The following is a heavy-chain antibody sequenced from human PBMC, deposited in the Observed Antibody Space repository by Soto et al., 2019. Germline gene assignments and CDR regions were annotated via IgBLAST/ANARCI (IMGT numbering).Heavy chain of an antibody. V-gene: IGHV2-5*02. D-gene: IGHD3-9*01. Sequence: SRPKPVNPTQTLTLTCTFPWFSLHTSGVGVGLIRQPPGKALEWLALIYWDDDKRYSPSLKSRLTITKDTSKNQVVLTMTNMDPVDTATYYCAHSRLRYFDWLYGMDVWGQGTTVTVSS. CDR1: WFSLHTSGVG. J-gene: IGHJ6*02. CDR3: AHSRLRYFDWLYGMDV. CDR2: IYWDDDK.